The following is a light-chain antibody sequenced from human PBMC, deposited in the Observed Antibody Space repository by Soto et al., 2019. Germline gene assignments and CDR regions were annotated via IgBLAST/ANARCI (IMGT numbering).Light chain of an antibody. V-gene: IGLV2-14*03. CDR3: SSYTTSNTRQIV. CDR1: SSDVGGYNY. J-gene: IGLJ1*01. CDR2: DVT. Sequence: QSALTQPASVSGSPGQSITISCTGTSSDVGGYNYVSWYQHHPGKAPKLIIYDVTSRPSGVSIRFSGSKSDNTASLTISGLQPEDEDDYHGSSYTTSNTRQIVFGTGTKLTVL.